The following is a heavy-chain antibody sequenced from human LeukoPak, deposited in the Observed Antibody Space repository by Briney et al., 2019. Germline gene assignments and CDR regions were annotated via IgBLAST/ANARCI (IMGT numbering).Heavy chain of an antibody. CDR3: AKDLKQLVYYYYMDV. CDR1: GFTFSSYS. Sequence: GGSLRLSCAASGFTFSSYSMNWVRQAPGKGLEWVSYISSSSSTIYYADSVKGRFTISRDNSKNTLYLQMNSLRAEDTAVYYCAKDLKQLVYYYYMDVWGKGTTVTVSS. CDR2: ISSSSSTI. D-gene: IGHD6-6*01. V-gene: IGHV3-48*01. J-gene: IGHJ6*03.